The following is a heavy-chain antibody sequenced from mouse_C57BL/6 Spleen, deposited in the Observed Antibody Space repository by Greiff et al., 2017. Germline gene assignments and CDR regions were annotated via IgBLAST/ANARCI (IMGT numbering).Heavy chain of an antibody. CDR2: IDPSDSYT. J-gene: IGHJ2*01. D-gene: IGHD2-1*01. V-gene: IGHV1-69*01. Sequence: QVQLQQPGAELVMPGASVKLSCKASGYTFTSYWMHWVKQRPGQGLEWIGKIDPSDSYTNYNQKFKGKSTLTVDKSSSTAYMQLSSLTSADAAVYYCARGGYGNYEDYWGQGTTLTVSS. CDR1: GYTFTSYW. CDR3: ARGGYGNYEDY.